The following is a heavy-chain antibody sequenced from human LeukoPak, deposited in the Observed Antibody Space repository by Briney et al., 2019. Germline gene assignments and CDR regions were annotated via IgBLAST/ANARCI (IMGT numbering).Heavy chain of an antibody. D-gene: IGHD3-3*01. J-gene: IGHJ4*02. CDR2: IYHSGST. V-gene: IGHV4-38-2*01. Sequence: PSETLSLTCAVSGYSISSGYYWGWIRQPPGKGLEWIGSIYHSGSTYYNPSLKSRVTISVDTSKNQFSLKLSSVTAADTAVYYYARGAWSGYYSLDYWGQGTLVTVSS. CDR3: ARGAWSGYYSLDY. CDR1: GYSISSGYY.